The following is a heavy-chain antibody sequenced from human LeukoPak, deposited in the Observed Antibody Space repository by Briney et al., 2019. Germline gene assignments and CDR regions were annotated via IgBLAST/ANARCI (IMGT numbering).Heavy chain of an antibody. CDR3: ATAFAANLVDY. J-gene: IGHJ4*02. CDR2: FALEDGEK. V-gene: IGHV1-24*01. Sequence: ASVKVSCNVSGYTLSDLSMHRVRQAPGKGLEWMGSFALEDGEKIYAQKFQGRVTMTEDTSTDTAYMELSSLRSEDTAVYYCATAFAANLVDYWGQGTLVTVSS. CDR1: GYTLSDLS. D-gene: IGHD3-16*01.